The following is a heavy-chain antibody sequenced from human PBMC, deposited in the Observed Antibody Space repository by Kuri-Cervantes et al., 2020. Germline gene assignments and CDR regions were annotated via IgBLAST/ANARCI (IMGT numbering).Heavy chain of an antibody. CDR2: IIPIFGTA. V-gene: IGHV1-69*13. J-gene: IGHJ4*02. CDR3: ARSWDYDAALDY. D-gene: IGHD1-7*01. Sequence: SVKVSCKASGGTFSSYAISWVRQAPGQGLEWMGGIIPIFGTANYAQKFQGRVTITADESTSTAYMELSSLRSEDTAVYYCARSWDYDAALDYWGQGTLVTVSS. CDR1: GGTFSSYA.